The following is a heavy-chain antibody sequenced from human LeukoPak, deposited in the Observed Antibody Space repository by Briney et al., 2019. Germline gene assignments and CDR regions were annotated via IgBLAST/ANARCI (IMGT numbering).Heavy chain of an antibody. CDR2: IYSGGST. V-gene: IGHV3-53*01. CDR3: ARDRKYYDSSGYYGRSDAFDI. CDR1: GFTVSSNY. Sequence: GGSLRLSCAASGFTVSSNYMSWVRQAPRKGLEWVSVIYSGGSTYYADSVKGRFTISRDNSKNTLYLQMNSLRAEDTAVYYCARDRKYYDSSGYYGRSDAFDIWGQGTMVTVSS. J-gene: IGHJ3*02. D-gene: IGHD3-22*01.